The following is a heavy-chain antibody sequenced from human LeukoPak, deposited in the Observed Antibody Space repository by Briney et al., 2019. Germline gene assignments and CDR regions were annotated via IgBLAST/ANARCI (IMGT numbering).Heavy chain of an antibody. CDR3: AKDLREYTSSPRNAFHI. CDR1: GFTFGDYA. V-gene: IGHV3-23*01. Sequence: GGSLRLSCTASGFTFGDYAMSWVRQAPGKGLEWVSTISSSGGYTYYADSVKGRFTISRDNSKNTLYLLLNSLRAEDTAVYYCAKDLREYTSSPRNAFHIWGQGTMVTVSS. CDR2: ISSSGGYT. J-gene: IGHJ3*02. D-gene: IGHD6-6*01.